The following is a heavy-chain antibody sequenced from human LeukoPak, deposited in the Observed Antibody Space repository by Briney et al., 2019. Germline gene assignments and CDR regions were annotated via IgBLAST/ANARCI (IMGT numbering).Heavy chain of an antibody. V-gene: IGHV3-7*01. CDR3: AREDGGDCYD. CDR1: GFTFRISW. CDR2: IKQDGSEK. J-gene: IGHJ4*02. D-gene: IGHD2-21*02. Sequence: PGGSLRLSCAASGFTFRISWMSWVREAPGKGLEWVANIKQDGSEKYYVDSVKGRFTISRDNAKNSLYLQMNSLRAEDTAVYYCAREDGGDCYDWGQGTLVTVSS.